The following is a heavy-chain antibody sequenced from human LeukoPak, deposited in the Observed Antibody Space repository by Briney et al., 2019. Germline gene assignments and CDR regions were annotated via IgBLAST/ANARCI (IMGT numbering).Heavy chain of an antibody. D-gene: IGHD1-20*01. CDR2: IRYDGSNK. CDR1: GFTFSSYG. Sequence: PGGSLRLSCAASGFTFSSYGIHWVRQAPGKGLEWVAFIRYDGSNKYYTDSVKGRFTISRDNSKNTLYLQMNSLRAEDTAVYYCAKDPSYNWNYLTYWGQGTLVTVSS. CDR3: AKDPSYNWNYLTY. V-gene: IGHV3-30*02. J-gene: IGHJ4*02.